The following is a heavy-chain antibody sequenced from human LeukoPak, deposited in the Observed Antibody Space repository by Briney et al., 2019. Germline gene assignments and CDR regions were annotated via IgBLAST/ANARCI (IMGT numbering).Heavy chain of an antibody. D-gene: IGHD7-27*01. J-gene: IGHJ3*02. CDR1: GFTFSSYG. CDR3: AKDPMGIGPAFDI. V-gene: IGHV3-30*18. CDR2: ISYDGSNK. Sequence: PGRSLRLSCAASGFTFSSYGMHWVRQAPGKGLEWVAVISYDGSNKYYADSVKGRFTISRDNSKNTLYLQMNSLRADDTAVYYCAKDPMGIGPAFDIWGQGTMVTVSS.